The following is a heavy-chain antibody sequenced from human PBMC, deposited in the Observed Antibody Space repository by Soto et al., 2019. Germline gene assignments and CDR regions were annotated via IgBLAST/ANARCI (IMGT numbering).Heavy chain of an antibody. CDR2: FDPEDGET. V-gene: IGHV1-24*01. D-gene: IGHD3-9*01. Sequence: ASVKVSCKVSGYTLTELSMHWVRQAPGKGLEWMGGFDPEDGETIYAQKFQGRVTMTEDKSTDTAYMELSSLRSEDTAVYYCARVGPYYDILTGYAPFDPWGQGTLVTVS. J-gene: IGHJ5*02. CDR1: GYTLTELS. CDR3: ARVGPYYDILTGYAPFDP.